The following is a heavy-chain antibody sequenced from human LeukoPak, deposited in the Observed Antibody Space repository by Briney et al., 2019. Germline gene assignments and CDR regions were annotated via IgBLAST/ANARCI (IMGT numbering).Heavy chain of an antibody. CDR2: IKSKTDGGTT. CDR3: TTGMIAAAGNWFDP. CDR1: GFTFSNAW. D-gene: IGHD6-13*01. V-gene: IGHV3-15*01. J-gene: IGHJ5*02. Sequence: GGSLRLSCAASGFTFSNAWMSWVRQAPGKGLEWVGRIKSKTDGGTTDYAAPVKGRFTISRDDSKNTLYLQMNSLKTEDTAVYYCTTGMIAAAGNWFDPWGQGTLVTVSS.